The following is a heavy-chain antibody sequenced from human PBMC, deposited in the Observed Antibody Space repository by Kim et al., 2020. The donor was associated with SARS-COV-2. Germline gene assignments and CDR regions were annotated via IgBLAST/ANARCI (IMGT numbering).Heavy chain of an antibody. CDR2: MNPNSGNT. Sequence: ASVKVSCKASGYTFTSYDINWVRQATGQGLEWMGWMNPNSGNTGYAQKFQGRVTMTRNTSISTAYMELSSLRSEDTAVYYCASILRGSDNIDYWGQGTLVTVSS. J-gene: IGHJ4*02. D-gene: IGHD3-10*01. CDR3: ASILRGSDNIDY. CDR1: GYTFTSYD. V-gene: IGHV1-8*01.